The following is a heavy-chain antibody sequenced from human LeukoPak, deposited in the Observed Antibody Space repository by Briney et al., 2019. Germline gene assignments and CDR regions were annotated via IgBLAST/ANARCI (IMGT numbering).Heavy chain of an antibody. Sequence: ASVKVSFKASGYTFTTYNINWVRQAPGQGLEWMGWISGYNGNTNYTPKLQGRVTMTTDTSTSTAYMELRSLKSDDTAVYYCASLKNYYDSSGYLVTDAFDIWGQGTMVTVSS. D-gene: IGHD3-22*01. CDR1: GYTFTTYN. V-gene: IGHV1-18*01. CDR2: ISGYNGNT. J-gene: IGHJ3*02. CDR3: ASLKNYYDSSGYLVTDAFDI.